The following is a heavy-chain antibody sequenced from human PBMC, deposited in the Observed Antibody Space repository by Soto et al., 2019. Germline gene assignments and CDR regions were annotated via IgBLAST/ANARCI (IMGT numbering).Heavy chain of an antibody. CDR2: IYYSGST. CDR3: ARRGNNYFYYMDV. CDR1: GGSISASY. J-gene: IGHJ6*03. V-gene: IGHV4-59*08. Sequence: SETLSLTCNVSGGSISASYWSGIRQPPGKGLDWIGYIYYSGSTNYNPSLKSRVTISVDTSKNQFSLKLSSVTAADTAVYYCARRGNNYFYYMDVWGKGTTVTVS.